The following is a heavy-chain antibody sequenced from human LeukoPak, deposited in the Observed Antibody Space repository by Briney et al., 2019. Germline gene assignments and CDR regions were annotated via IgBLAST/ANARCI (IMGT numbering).Heavy chain of an antibody. CDR1: GFTFSSYS. CDR3: ARDEWVGNYFYYYGLDV. V-gene: IGHV3-21*01. D-gene: IGHD7-27*01. Sequence: GGSLRLSCAASGFTFSSYSMNWVRQAPGKGLEWVSSISSSSSYIYYADSVKGRFTISRDNAKNPLYLQMNSLRAEDTAVYYCARDEWVGNYFYYYGLDVWGQGTTVTVSS. CDR2: ISSSSSYI. J-gene: IGHJ6*02.